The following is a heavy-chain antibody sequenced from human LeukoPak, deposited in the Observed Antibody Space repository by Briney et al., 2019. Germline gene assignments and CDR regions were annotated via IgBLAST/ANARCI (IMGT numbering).Heavy chain of an antibody. D-gene: IGHD2-2*01. Sequence: SETLSLTCTVSGGSISSYYWNWIRQPPGKGLEWIGYIYYSGSINYNPSLKSRVSISVDTSKNQFSLKLKSATAADTAIYYCARRHCSSTSCFASAFDPWGQGTLVTVSS. V-gene: IGHV4-59*08. CDR2: IYYSGSI. CDR3: ARRHCSSTSCFASAFDP. CDR1: GGSISSYY. J-gene: IGHJ5*02.